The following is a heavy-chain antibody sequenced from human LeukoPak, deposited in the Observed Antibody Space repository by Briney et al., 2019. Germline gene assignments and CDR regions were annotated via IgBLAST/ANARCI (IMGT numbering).Heavy chain of an antibody. D-gene: IGHD5-12*01. CDR1: GFTFSNYG. CDR2: ISYDGSNK. V-gene: IGHV3-30*03. Sequence: QPGGSLILSCAASGFTFSNYGMHWVRQAPGKGLEWVAVISYDGSNKFYADSVEGRFTISRDNSKNTLYLQMNSLRTEDTAVYYCARDLRSGYDFVDYRGQGTLATVSS. CDR3: ARDLRSGYDFVDY. J-gene: IGHJ4*02.